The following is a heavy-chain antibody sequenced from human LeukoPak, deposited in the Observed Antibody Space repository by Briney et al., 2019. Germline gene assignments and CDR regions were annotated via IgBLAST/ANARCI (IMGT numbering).Heavy chain of an antibody. CDR3: AREVSAVAGLFYFDS. CDR1: SGSISSGGYC. J-gene: IGHJ4*02. D-gene: IGHD6-19*01. Sequence: SETLSLTXTVSSGSISSGGYCWSWIRQPAGKGLEWIGHMCTSGSTSYNPSLKSRVTISVDTSKNQLSLKLSSVTAADTAVYYCAREVSAVAGLFYFDSWGQGALVTVSS. V-gene: IGHV4-61*09. CDR2: MCTSGST.